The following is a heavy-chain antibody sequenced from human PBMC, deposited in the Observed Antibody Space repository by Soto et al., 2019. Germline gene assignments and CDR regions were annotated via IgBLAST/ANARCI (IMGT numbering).Heavy chain of an antibody. CDR3: ASGLVLRFLEWVSTLGY. D-gene: IGHD3-3*01. V-gene: IGHV3-21*01. CDR2: ISSSSSYI. CDR1: GFTFSSYS. J-gene: IGHJ4*02. Sequence: EVQLVESGGGLVKPGGSLRLSCAASGFTFSSYSMNWVRQAPGKGLEWVSSISSSSSYIYYADSVKGRFTISRDNAKNSLYLQMTSLRADDTAVYYCASGLVLRFLEWVSTLGYWGQGTLVTVSS.